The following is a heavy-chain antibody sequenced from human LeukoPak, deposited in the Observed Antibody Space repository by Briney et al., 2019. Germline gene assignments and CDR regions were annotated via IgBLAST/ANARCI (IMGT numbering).Heavy chain of an antibody. Sequence: GASVKVSCKASGGTFSNYAISWVRQAPGQGLEWMGGIIPIFGTTNYAQKFQGRVTITADESTSTVYMELSSLRSEDTAVYYCARGPITTRSHFDYWGQGTLVTVSS. J-gene: IGHJ4*02. CDR2: IIPIFGTT. CDR1: GGTFSNYA. D-gene: IGHD3-22*01. V-gene: IGHV1-69*13. CDR3: ARGPITTRSHFDY.